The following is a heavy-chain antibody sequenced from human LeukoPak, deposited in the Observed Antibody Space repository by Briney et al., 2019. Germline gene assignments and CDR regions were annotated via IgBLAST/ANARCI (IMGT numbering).Heavy chain of an antibody. J-gene: IGHJ5*02. CDR1: GGSISSGRNY. CDR3: ARVDGSCSGGSCPSGNWFDP. V-gene: IGHV4-61*02. Sequence: SETLPLTCTVSGGSISSGRNYWTWIRQPAGKGLEWIGRIYIFSGSTNYNPSLKSRVTISVGTSKNQFSLKLTSVTAADTAVYYCARVDGSCSGGSCPSGNWFDPWGQGTLVTVSS. D-gene: IGHD2-15*01. CDR2: IYIFSGST.